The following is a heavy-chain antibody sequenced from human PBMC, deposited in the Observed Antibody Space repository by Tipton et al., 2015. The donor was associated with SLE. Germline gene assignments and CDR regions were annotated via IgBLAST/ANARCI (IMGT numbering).Heavy chain of an antibody. D-gene: IGHD2-2*01. J-gene: IGHJ3*01. Sequence: TLSLTCTVSGYSMTSGHYWGWLRQPPGKGLEWVGRFYHSGSGSTSHNPSLKSRVTISGDTSTNRFSLKLTSVTAADTAIYYCARHPNPYCNSISCQGDVFDFWGLGTMVIVSS. CDR2: FYHSGSGST. V-gene: IGHV4-38-2*02. CDR1: GYSMTSGHY. CDR3: ARHPNPYCNSISCQGDVFDF.